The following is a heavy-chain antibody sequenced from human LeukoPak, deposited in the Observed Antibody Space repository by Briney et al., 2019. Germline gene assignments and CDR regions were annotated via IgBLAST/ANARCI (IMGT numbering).Heavy chain of an antibody. Sequence: NPGGSLRLSCAASGFTFSEYYMSWVRQAPGKGLEWVSYISSSGSTIYYADSVKGRFTISRDSAKNSLYLQMNSLRAEDTAVYYCARSLCRYCSSTSCSDAFDIWGQGTMVTVSS. CDR1: GFTFSEYY. V-gene: IGHV3-11*04. J-gene: IGHJ3*02. CDR3: ARSLCRYCSSTSCSDAFDI. CDR2: ISSSGSTI. D-gene: IGHD2-2*01.